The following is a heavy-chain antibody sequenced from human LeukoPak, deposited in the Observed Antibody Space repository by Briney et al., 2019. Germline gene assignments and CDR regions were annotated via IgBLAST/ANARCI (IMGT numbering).Heavy chain of an antibody. V-gene: IGHV3-30*01. D-gene: IGHD3-3*01. CDR3: ARVATDLWSGYYQRWDLDY. CDR2: ISYDGSNK. Sequence: PGGSLRLSCAASGFTFSSYAMHWVRQAPGKGLEWVAVISYDGSNKYYADSVKGRFTISRDNSKNTLCLQMNSLRAEDTAVYYCARVATDLWSGYYQRWDLDYWGQGTLVTVSS. CDR1: GFTFSSYA. J-gene: IGHJ4*02.